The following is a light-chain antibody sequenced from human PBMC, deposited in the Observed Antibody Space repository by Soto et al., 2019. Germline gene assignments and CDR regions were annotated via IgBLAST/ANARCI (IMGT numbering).Light chain of an antibody. V-gene: IGKV3-15*01. CDR3: QHYNNWPPLT. CDR1: QSVSSN. Sequence: EIVMTQSPATLSVSPGEGATLSCRASQSVSSNLAWYQQKPGQAPRLLIYAASTRATGIPARFSGSGSGTEFTLTISSMQSEDFAVYYCQHYNNWPPLTFGGGTKVEI. CDR2: AAS. J-gene: IGKJ4*01.